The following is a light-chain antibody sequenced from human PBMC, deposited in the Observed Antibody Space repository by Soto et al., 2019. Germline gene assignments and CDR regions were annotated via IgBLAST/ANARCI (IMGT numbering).Light chain of an antibody. CDR1: GSDVGGYNY. CDR2: DVS. J-gene: IGLJ3*02. CDR3: SSCTASNTPWV. Sequence: QSALTQPASVSGSPGQSITISCTGTGSDVGGYNYVSWYQQHPGKAPKLMIYDVSNRPPGVSNRFSGSKSGNTASLTISGLQAEDEADYYCSSCTASNTPWVFGGGTKLTVL. V-gene: IGLV2-14*01.